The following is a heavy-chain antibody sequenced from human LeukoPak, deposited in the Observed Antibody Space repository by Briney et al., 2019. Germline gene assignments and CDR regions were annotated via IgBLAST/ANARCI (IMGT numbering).Heavy chain of an antibody. D-gene: IGHD4-17*01. Sequence: GGSLRLSCAASGFTVSSNYMNWVRQAPGKGLEWVSVIYSGGSTYYADSVKGRFTISRDNSKNTLYLQMNILRAEDTAVYYCARVLDYGDYLLWHYYYGMDVWGQGTTVTVSS. V-gene: IGHV3-53*01. CDR2: IYSGGST. J-gene: IGHJ6*01. CDR3: ARVLDYGDYLLWHYYYGMDV. CDR1: GFTVSSNY.